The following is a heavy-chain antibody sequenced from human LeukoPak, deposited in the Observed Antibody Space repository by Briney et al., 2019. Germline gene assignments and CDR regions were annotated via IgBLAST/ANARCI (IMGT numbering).Heavy chain of an antibody. Sequence: PGGSLRLSCAASGFTLTSYNMNWVRQAPGKGLEWVSSITSSSDYIYYADSVKGRFTVSRDNAKNSLYLQMNSLRAEDTAAYYCAREGFYDILTGYSYRFDPWGQGTLVTVSS. D-gene: IGHD3-9*01. V-gene: IGHV3-21*01. CDR1: GFTLTSYN. CDR2: ITSSSDYI. J-gene: IGHJ5*02. CDR3: AREGFYDILTGYSYRFDP.